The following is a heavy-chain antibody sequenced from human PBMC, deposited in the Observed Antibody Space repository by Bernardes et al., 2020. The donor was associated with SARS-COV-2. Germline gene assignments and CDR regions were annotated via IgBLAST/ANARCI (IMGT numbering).Heavy chain of an antibody. CDR3: ARGGNYYLDY. CDR1: GYTFTSYG. J-gene: IGHJ4*02. D-gene: IGHD1-26*01. V-gene: IGHV1-18*01. CDR2: ISPFSGNT. Sequence: ASVKVSCKPSGYTFTSYGISWVRQAPGQGLEWMGWISPFSGNTIYSQRLQGRVTLITDSSTSTAYMELRSLRSDDTAVYYCARGGNYYLDYWGQGTLVTVSS.